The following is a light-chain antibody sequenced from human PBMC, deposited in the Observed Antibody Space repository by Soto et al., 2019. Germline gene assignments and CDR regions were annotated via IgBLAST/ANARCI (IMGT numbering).Light chain of an antibody. CDR1: QSISSY. CDR3: QQSYSTPLT. J-gene: IGKJ4*01. CDR2: AAS. V-gene: IGKV1-39*01. Sequence: DIQMTQSPSSLSASVGDRVTITCRASQSISSYLNWYQQKPGKAPKLRIYAASRLQSGVPSRFSGSGSGTDFTLAISGLQPEAFATYYCQQSYSTPLTFGGGTKVEIK.